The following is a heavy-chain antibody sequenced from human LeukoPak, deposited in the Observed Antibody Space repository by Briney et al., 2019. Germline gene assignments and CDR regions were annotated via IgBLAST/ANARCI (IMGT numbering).Heavy chain of an antibody. Sequence: SETLSLTCTVSGGSISSGSYYWSWIRQPAGKGLEWFGRIYTSGSTNYNPSLKSRVTISVDTSKNQFSLKLSSVTAADTAVYYCARRVIAAAGHYYFDYWGQGTLVTVSS. J-gene: IGHJ4*02. CDR2: IYTSGST. D-gene: IGHD6-13*01. V-gene: IGHV4-61*02. CDR1: GGSISSGSYY. CDR3: ARRVIAAAGHYYFDY.